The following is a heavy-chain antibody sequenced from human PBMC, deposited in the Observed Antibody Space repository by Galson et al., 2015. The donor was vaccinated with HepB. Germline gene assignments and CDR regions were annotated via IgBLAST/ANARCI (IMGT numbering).Heavy chain of an antibody. J-gene: IGHJ4*02. Sequence: SVKVSCKASGYTFTSYALRWVRQAPGQRLEWMGWINVGNGNTKYSQKFQGRVTITRDTSANTAYMELSSLRSEDTAVYYCARDLATVAAEYWGQGTLVTVSS. CDR3: ARDLATVAAEY. CDR1: GYTFTSYA. CDR2: INVGNGNT. V-gene: IGHV1-3*01. D-gene: IGHD6-19*01.